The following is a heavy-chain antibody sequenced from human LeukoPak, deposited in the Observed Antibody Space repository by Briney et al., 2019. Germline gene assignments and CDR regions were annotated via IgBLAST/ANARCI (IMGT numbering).Heavy chain of an antibody. CDR3: AKQLGYCSSTSCYADKVDY. CDR2: IYYSGST. V-gene: IGHV4-39*01. J-gene: IGHJ4*02. D-gene: IGHD2-2*01. CDR1: GGSISSSSYY. Sequence: SETLFLTCTVSGGSISSSSYYWGWIRQPPGKGLEWIGSIYYSGSTYYNPSLKSRVTISVDTSKNQFSLKLSSVTAADTAVYYCAKQLGYCSSTSCYADKVDYWGQGTLVTVSS.